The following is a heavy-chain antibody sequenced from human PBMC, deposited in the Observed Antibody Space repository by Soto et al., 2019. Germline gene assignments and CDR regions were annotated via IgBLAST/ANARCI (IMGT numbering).Heavy chain of an antibody. CDR3: AAQPGGGGY. CDR1: GFTVSNNY. CDR2: IYSGGYT. J-gene: IGHJ4*02. D-gene: IGHD3-10*01. Sequence: EVQLVESGGGLIQPGGSLRLSCAVSGFTVSNNYMSWVRQAPGKGLEGVSVIYSGGYTAYGDSVKGRFTISRDNSKNTQNLQRNSRGADAPPVYYCAAQPGGGGYWGQGTLVTVSS. V-gene: IGHV3-53*01.